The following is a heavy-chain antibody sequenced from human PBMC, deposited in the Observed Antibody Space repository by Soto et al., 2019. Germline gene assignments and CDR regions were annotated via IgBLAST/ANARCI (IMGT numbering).Heavy chain of an antibody. Sequence: PGESLKISCLGSGYSFTSYWIGWVRQMPGKGLEWMGIIYPGDSDTRYSPSFQGQVTISADKSISTAYLQWSSLKASDTAMYYCARLAGYYDSSGYLPLDYGMDVWGQGTTVTVSS. J-gene: IGHJ6*02. D-gene: IGHD3-22*01. CDR3: ARLAGYYDSSGYLPLDYGMDV. CDR2: IYPGDSDT. V-gene: IGHV5-51*01. CDR1: GYSFTSYW.